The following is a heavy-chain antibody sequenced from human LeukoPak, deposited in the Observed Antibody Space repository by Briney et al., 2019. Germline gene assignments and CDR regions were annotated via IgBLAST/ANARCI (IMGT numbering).Heavy chain of an antibody. Sequence: GGSLRLSCAASGFTFDDYTMHWVRQAPGKGLEWVSLISWDGGSTYYADSVKGRFTISRDNSKNSLYLQMNSLRAEDTAVYYCARGAVEGVSIIYWGQGTLVTVSS. CDR2: ISWDGGST. V-gene: IGHV3-43*01. D-gene: IGHD3-10*01. J-gene: IGHJ4*02. CDR3: ARGAVEGVSIIY. CDR1: GFTFDDYT.